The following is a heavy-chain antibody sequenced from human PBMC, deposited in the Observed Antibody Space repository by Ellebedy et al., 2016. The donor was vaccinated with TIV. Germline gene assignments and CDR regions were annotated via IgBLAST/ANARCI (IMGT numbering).Heavy chain of an antibody. CDR3: MRRWS. D-gene: IGHD2-15*01. CDR1: AFTVGNNY. J-gene: IGHJ4*02. CDR2: IYSGGAT. Sequence: PGGSLRLSCAASAFTVGNNYMAWVRQAPGKGLEWVSLIYSGGATHYADSVKGRFTISRDSSKNTLYLQMNSLRAEETAVYYCMRRWSWGQGTLVTVSS. V-gene: IGHV3-66*04.